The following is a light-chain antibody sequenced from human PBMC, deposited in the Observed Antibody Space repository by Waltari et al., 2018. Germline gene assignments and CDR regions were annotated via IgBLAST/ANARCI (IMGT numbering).Light chain of an antibody. CDR3: MQGIYWPPRT. CDR2: EVS. V-gene: IGKV2-30*02. CDR1: QSLVHSDGHTY. Sequence: DVVVTQSPLSLPVTLGQTASISCRSRQSLVHSDGHTYLNWFQQRPGQPPRRLIYEVSKRDSGVPDRFSGSGSGNDFTLQISRVEAEDVGVYYCMQGIYWPPRTFGQGTKVEIK. J-gene: IGKJ1*01.